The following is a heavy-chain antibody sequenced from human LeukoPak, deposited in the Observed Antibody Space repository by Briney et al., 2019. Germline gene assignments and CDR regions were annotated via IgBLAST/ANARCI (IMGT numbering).Heavy chain of an antibody. D-gene: IGHD3-16*01. CDR3: ASWGAGGNS. J-gene: IGHJ4*02. CDR2: INPDGSGK. Sequence: PGGSLRLSCEASGFTLSTYWMNWVRQGPGKGLDWVANINPDGSGKRYVDSVKGRFTIARDNADNSLSLQMNSLRAEDTAVYYCASWGAGGNSWGQGTLVTVSS. CDR1: GFTLSTYW. V-gene: IGHV3-7*01.